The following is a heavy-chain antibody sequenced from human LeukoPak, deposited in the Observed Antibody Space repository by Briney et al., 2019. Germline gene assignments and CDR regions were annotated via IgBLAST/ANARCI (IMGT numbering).Heavy chain of an antibody. CDR2: ISYDGSNK. D-gene: IGHD6-19*01. CDR3: AKAISQQWLLHGDAFDI. CDR1: GFTFSSYA. V-gene: IGHV3-30*04. Sequence: PGGSLRLSCAASGFTFSSYAMHWVRQAPGKGLEWVAVISYDGSNKYYADSVKGRFTISRDNSKNTLYLQMNSLRAEDTAVYYCAKAISQQWLLHGDAFDIWGQGTMVTVSS. J-gene: IGHJ3*02.